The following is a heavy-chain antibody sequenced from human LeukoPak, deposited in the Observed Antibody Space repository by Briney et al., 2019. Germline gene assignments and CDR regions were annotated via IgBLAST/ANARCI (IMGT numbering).Heavy chain of an antibody. CDR3: TTDYLERIAAAGTLFFYYDGMDA. Sequence: GGSLRLSCAASGFTFSNAWMSWVRQAPGKGLEWVGRIKSKTDGGTTDYAAPVKGRFTISRDDSKNTLYLQTNSLKTEDTAVYYCTTDYLERIAAAGTLFFYYDGMDAWGQGTTVTVSS. V-gene: IGHV3-15*01. J-gene: IGHJ6*02. D-gene: IGHD6-13*01. CDR2: IKSKTDGGTT. CDR1: GFTFSNAW.